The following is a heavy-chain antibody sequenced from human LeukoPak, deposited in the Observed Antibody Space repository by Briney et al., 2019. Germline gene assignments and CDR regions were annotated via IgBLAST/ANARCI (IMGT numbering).Heavy chain of an antibody. V-gene: IGHV3-74*01. Sequence: GRSLRLSCAASGFTFRNYWMHWVRQDPGKGLLWVSRINGDGSKTTYADSVKGRLTIHRDNLENMSYRHMTRLTVDDAAVYYCICDSVGRSGGDHWGQGNPGTVSS. CDR3: ICDSVGRSGGDH. J-gene: IGHJ4*02. CDR1: GFTFRNYW. CDR2: INGDGSKT. D-gene: IGHD5/OR15-5a*01.